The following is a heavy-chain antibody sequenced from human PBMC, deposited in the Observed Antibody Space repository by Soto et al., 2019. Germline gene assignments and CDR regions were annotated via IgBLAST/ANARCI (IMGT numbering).Heavy chain of an antibody. J-gene: IGHJ5*02. CDR1: GYNFARDW. D-gene: IGHD2-21*01. CDR2: IYPLDSDT. V-gene: IGHV5-51*01. Sequence: PGESLKISCKGSGYNFARDWIAWVRQLPGKGLEWMGIIYPLDSDTKYSPAFQGQVTISVDKSINTAYLQWSSLEASDTAMYYCARLMVVATPAGWFDPWGQGTLVTVSS. CDR3: ARLMVVATPAGWFDP.